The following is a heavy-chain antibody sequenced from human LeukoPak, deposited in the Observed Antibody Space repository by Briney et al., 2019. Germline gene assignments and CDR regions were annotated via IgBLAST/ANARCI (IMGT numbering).Heavy chain of an antibody. CDR1: GFTFSSYG. Sequence: GGSLRLSCAASGFTFSSYGMHWVRQAPGKGLEWVSVISYDGSSKDHADSVKGRFTISRDNTKNTLYLQMNSLRAEDTAVYYCAKRGSCGGDCYSGPPDYWGRGTLVTVSS. CDR2: ISYDGSSK. J-gene: IGHJ4*02. V-gene: IGHV3-30*18. CDR3: AKRGSCGGDCYSGPPDY. D-gene: IGHD2-21*02.